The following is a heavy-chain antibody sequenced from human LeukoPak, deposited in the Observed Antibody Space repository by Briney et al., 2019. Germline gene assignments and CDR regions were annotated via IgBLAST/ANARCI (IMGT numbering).Heavy chain of an antibody. Sequence: SETLSLTCTVSGGSISSYYWSWIRQPAGKGLEWIGRIYTSGSTNYNPSLKSRVTMSVDTSKNQFSLKLSCVTAADTAVYYCAREVLLAAAGRWFDPWGQGTLVTVSS. CDR3: AREVLLAAAGRWFDP. J-gene: IGHJ5*02. CDR1: GGSISSYY. CDR2: IYTSGST. D-gene: IGHD6-13*01. V-gene: IGHV4-4*07.